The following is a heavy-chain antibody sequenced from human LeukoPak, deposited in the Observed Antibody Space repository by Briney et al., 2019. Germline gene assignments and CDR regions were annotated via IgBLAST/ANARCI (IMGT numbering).Heavy chain of an antibody. CDR3: ARGDTAMVPRGAFDY. V-gene: IGHV1-46*01. CDR2: INPSGGST. Sequence: DSVTLSCKASGSTFTSYYMPWVRQDPGQGLEWMGIINPSGGSTSYAQKFQGRVTMTRDTSTSAVYMELSSLRSEDTAVYYCARGDTAMVPRGAFDYWGQGTLVTVSS. J-gene: IGHJ4*02. CDR1: GSTFTSYY. D-gene: IGHD5-18*01.